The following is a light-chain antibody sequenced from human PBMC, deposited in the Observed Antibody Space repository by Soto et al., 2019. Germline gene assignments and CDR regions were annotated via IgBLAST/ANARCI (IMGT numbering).Light chain of an antibody. CDR1: HTISSSY. J-gene: IGKJ1*01. V-gene: IGKV3-20*01. CDR2: GIS. Sequence: EIVLTQSPGTLSLSPGERATLSCRASHTISSSYLAWYQQKPGQAPRLLMYGISRRATGIPDRFSGSGSGTDFTLTITRLEPEDFAVYYSQQYVTSSPRTFGQGTKVDIK. CDR3: QQYVTSSPRT.